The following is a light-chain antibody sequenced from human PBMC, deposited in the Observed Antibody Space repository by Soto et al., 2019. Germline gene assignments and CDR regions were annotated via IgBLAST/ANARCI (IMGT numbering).Light chain of an antibody. J-gene: IGLJ2*01. V-gene: IGLV2-11*01. Sequence: QSVLTQPRSVSGSPGQSVTISCSGSDRDVGYYNYVSWYQQHPGKAPKLMIYDVTKRPSGVPDRFSASKSGNTASLTISGLQAEDEADYYCCSYAGYYTVVFRGGTKVTVL. CDR1: DRDVGYYNY. CDR3: CSYAGYYTVV. CDR2: DVT.